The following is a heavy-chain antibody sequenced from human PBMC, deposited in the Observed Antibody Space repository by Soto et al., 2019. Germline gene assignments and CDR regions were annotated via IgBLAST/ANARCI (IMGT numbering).Heavy chain of an antibody. CDR3: DDGIRGGPPVSAFLLNRSFD. Sequence: PGKGLEWIGYIYNSGSTSYNPSLESRVTLSVDTSKNQFSLMLSSVTAADTFFYHSDDGIRGGPPVSAFLLNRSFD. V-gene: IGHV4-30-4*06. J-gene: IGHJ2*01. D-gene: IGHD1-1*01. CDR2: IYNSGST.